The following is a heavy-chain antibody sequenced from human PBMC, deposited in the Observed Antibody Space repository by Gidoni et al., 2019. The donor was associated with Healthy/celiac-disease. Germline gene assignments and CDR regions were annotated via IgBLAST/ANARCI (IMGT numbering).Heavy chain of an antibody. CDR1: GCSISSGGYY. J-gene: IGHJ4*02. CDR3: ARNSGTARYFDY. D-gene: IGHD6-13*01. V-gene: IGHV4-31*03. Sequence: HVQLQDSGPGLVQPSQTLSLTCTVSGCSISSGGYYWSWIRQHPGKGLEWIGYIYYSRSTYYNPSLKSRVTISVDTSKNQFSLKLSSVTAADTAVYYCARNSGTARYFDYWGQGTLVTVSS. CDR2: IYYSRST.